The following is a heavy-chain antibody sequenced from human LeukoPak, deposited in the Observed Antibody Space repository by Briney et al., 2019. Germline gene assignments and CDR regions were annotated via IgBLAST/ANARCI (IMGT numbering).Heavy chain of an antibody. Sequence: GGSLRLSCAASGFTFDDYAMHWVRQAPGKGLEWVSGISWDSGSIGYADSVKGRFTISRDNAKNSLYLQMNSLRAEDTALYYCAKDIRIGSWYFFDYWGQGTLVTVSS. D-gene: IGHD6-13*01. J-gene: IGHJ4*02. CDR2: ISWDSGSI. CDR1: GFTFDDYA. V-gene: IGHV3-9*01. CDR3: AKDIRIGSWYFFDY.